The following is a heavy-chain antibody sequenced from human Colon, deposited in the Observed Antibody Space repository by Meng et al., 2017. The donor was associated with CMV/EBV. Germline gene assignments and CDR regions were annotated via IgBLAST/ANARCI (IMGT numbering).Heavy chain of an antibody. CDR1: GFTFSAYY. J-gene: IGHJ4*02. D-gene: IGHD3-3*01. Sequence: SCKASGFTFSAYYIHWVRQAPGQGLEWVGRINPISGGTTYAQKFKGRVTLTRDTSISTDYMEVGRLTSDDTAVYFCARELESGGLDYWGQGTLVTVSS. V-gene: IGHV1-2*06. CDR2: INPISGGT. CDR3: ARELESGGLDY.